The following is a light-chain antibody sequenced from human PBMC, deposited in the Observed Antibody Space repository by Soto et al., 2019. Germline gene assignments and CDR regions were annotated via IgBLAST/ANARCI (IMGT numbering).Light chain of an antibody. CDR3: QQLNSYPLS. CDR2: AAS. V-gene: IGKV1-9*01. CDR1: QGLSNY. Sequence: IQLTQSPSSLSASVGDRVTITCRASQGLSNYLAWYQQKPGKAPQLLIYAASTLQSGVPSRFSGSGSGTDFTLTISSLQTEDFATYYCQQLNSYPLSFGGGTKVDNK. J-gene: IGKJ4*01.